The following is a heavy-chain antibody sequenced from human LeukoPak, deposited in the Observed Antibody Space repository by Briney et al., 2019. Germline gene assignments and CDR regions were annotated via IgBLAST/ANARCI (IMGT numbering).Heavy chain of an antibody. J-gene: IGHJ4*02. CDR3: ARSYNWSTLAYFDY. V-gene: IGHV4-34*01. CDR1: GGSFSGYY. D-gene: IGHD1-20*01. Sequence: SETLSLTCAVYGGSFSGYYWSWIRQPPGKGLEWIGEINHSGSTNYNPSPKSRVTISVDTSKNQFSLKLSSVTAADTAVYYCARSYNWSTLAYFDYWGQGTLVTVSS. CDR2: INHSGST.